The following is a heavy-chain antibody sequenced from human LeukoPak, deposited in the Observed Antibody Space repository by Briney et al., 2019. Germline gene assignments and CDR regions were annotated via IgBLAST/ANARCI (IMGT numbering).Heavy chain of an antibody. D-gene: IGHD6-19*01. J-gene: IGHJ4*02. Sequence: GGPLRLFCAASGFTLCRYWMSWVRQAPGKGLEWVGNIKEDGSDTYYVDSVKGRFTISRDNAKNSLYLQMNSLRAEDTAMYYCARASAVAGTRDYWGQGTLVTVSS. V-gene: IGHV3-7*01. CDR2: IKEDGSDT. CDR3: ARASAVAGTRDY. CDR1: GFTLCRYW.